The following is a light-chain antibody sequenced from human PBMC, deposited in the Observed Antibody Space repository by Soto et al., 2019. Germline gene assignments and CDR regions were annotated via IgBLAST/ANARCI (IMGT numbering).Light chain of an antibody. CDR1: SSNIGSNS. Sequence: QSVLTQPPSASGTPGQRVTISCSGSSSNIGSNSVNWYQHPPGTAPKLLIYRNNQRPSVVPDRFSGSKSGTSVSLAISGLQSEDEADYYCAAWDDSLTAVVFGGGTKLTVL. J-gene: IGLJ2*01. CDR3: AAWDDSLTAVV. V-gene: IGLV1-44*01. CDR2: RNN.